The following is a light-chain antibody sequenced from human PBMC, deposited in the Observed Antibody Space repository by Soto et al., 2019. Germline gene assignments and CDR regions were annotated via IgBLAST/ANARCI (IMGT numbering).Light chain of an antibody. J-gene: IGLJ1*01. Sequence: QSVLTRPASVSGSRGQSIIISCVGRNTDVGQDKSVSWYQQGPGKAPKLLIFEVTNRPSGVSNRFSGSRSGNTASLTISGLQPDDEGDYFCVSYTDTDTLVFGTGTKVTVL. CDR1: NTDVGQDKS. CDR2: EVT. CDR3: VSYTDTDTLV. V-gene: IGLV2-14*01.